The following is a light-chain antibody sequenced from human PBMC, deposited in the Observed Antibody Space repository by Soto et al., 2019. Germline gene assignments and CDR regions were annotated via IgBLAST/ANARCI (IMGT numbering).Light chain of an antibody. J-gene: IGLJ2*01. CDR2: DVS. Sequence: QSALTQPASVSGSPGQSITISCTGTSSDVGGYNYVSWYQQHPGKAPKLMIYDVSNRPSGVSNRFSGSKSGNTASLTISGLQAEDEADYYWSSYTSSSTVVFGGGTKLTVL. CDR1: SSDVGGYNY. V-gene: IGLV2-14*01. CDR3: SSYTSSSTVV.